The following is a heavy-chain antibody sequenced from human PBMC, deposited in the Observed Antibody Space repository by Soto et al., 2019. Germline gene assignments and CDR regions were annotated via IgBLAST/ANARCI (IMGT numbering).Heavy chain of an antibody. CDR1: GGSISTNQW. J-gene: IGHJ4*02. V-gene: IGHV4-4*02. D-gene: IGHD3-3*01. CDR3: ARLQPDTSGYYFDH. CDR2: IFHVGST. Sequence: QVHLQESGPGLVKPSGTLSLTCAVSGGSISTNQWWNWVRQAPGKGLEWIGEIFHVGSTNYNPSLKSRVIISVDQSKNQFSLNLSSVTAADTAVYYCARLQPDTSGYYFDHWGQGALVTVSS.